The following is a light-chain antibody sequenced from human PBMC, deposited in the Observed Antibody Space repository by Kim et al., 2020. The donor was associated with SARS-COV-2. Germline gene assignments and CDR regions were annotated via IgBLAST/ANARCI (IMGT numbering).Light chain of an antibody. V-gene: IGKV3-20*01. CDR3: QQYSSAPPLT. CDR1: QSVSSNY. Sequence: EIVLTQSPGTLSLSPGERATLSCRASQSVSSNYLAWYQQKLGQAPRLLIYGASSRATGIPDRFSGSGSGTEFTLTISRLEPEDFAVYYCQQYSSAPPLTFGGGTKVDIK. J-gene: IGKJ4*01. CDR2: GAS.